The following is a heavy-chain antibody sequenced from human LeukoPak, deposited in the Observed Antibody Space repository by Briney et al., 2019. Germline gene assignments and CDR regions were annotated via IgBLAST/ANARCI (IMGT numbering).Heavy chain of an antibody. CDR1: GGSISSSSYY. D-gene: IGHD3-3*01. CDR2: IYYSGST. Sequence: PSQTLSLTCAVSGGSISSSSYYWGWIRQPPGKGLEWIGSIYYSGSTYYNPSLKSRVTISVDTSKNQYSLKLSSVTAADTAVYYCARQSAIFALHYCYMDVWGKGTTVTVSS. J-gene: IGHJ6*03. V-gene: IGHV4-39*01. CDR3: ARQSAIFALHYCYMDV.